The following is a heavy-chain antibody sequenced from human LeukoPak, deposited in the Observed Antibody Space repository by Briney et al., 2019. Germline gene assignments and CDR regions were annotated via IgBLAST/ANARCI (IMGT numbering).Heavy chain of an antibody. J-gene: IGHJ4*02. V-gene: IGHV5-51*01. CDR1: GYSFTSYW. CDR3: ARPVGSYGYSGYDYLDY. CDR2: IYPGDSDT. D-gene: IGHD5-12*01. Sequence: GESLKISCKGSGYSFTSYWIGWVRQMPGKGLEWMGIIYPGDSDTRYSPSFQGQVTISADKSISTAYLQWSSLKASDTAMYYCARPVGSYGYSGYDYLDYWGQGTLVTVSS.